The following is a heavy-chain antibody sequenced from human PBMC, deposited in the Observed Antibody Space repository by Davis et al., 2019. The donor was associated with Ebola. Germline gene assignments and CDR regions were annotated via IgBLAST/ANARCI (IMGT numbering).Heavy chain of an antibody. Sequence: GGSLRLSCAASGFVFSSYVMSWVRRAPGKGLEWVANIKQDGSVKYYVDAVKGRFTISRDNAKNSLYLQMNNLRAEDTAVYYCAREREYFVVWSGYYPYYYYGMDVWGKGTTVTVSS. J-gene: IGHJ6*04. V-gene: IGHV3-7*01. CDR2: IKQDGSVK. D-gene: IGHD3-3*01. CDR3: AREREYFVVWSGYYPYYYYGMDV. CDR1: GFVFSSYV.